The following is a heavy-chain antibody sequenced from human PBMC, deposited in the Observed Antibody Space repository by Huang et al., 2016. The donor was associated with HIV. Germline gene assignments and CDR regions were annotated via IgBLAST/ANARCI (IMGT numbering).Heavy chain of an antibody. CDR3: ARHREGPVAYYSGWGSHLNYMDV. D-gene: IGHD3-10*01. J-gene: IGHJ6*03. V-gene: IGHV4-39*01. CDR2: IYCKGRT. Sequence: QLLLQESGPGLVKPSEALALTCAVSGGSIRSSDYHWGWIRQPPGKGLEWIGSIYCKGRTHYSPSLKSRGTIAVDTSKNLFFLNLTSMTAADTAVYYCARHREGPVAYYSGWGSHLNYMDVWGRGRTVVVSS. CDR1: GGSIRSSDYH.